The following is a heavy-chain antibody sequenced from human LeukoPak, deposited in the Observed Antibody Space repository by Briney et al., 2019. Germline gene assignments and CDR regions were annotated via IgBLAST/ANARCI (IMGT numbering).Heavy chain of an antibody. CDR3: AKDRWGVGATGGPDY. D-gene: IGHD1-26*01. V-gene: IGHV3-30-3*01. Sequence: GSLSLSCAASGFTFSSYAMHWVRQAPGKGLEWVAVISYDGSNKYYADSVKGRFTISRDNSKNTLYLQMNSLRAEDTAVYYCAKDRWGVGATGGPDYWGQGTLVTVSS. J-gene: IGHJ4*02. CDR2: ISYDGSNK. CDR1: GFTFSSYA.